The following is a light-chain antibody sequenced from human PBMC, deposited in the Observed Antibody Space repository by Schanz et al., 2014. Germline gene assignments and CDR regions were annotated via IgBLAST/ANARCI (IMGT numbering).Light chain of an antibody. Sequence: EIVMTQSPATLSLSPGERATLSCRSSQSVSTIDLAWYQQKPGLAPRLLIYGASSRATGIPDRFSGSGSGTDFTLTISRLEPEDFAVYYCQQYGSSPWTFGQGTKVEIK. V-gene: IGKV3D-20*01. CDR1: QSVSTID. CDR2: GAS. J-gene: IGKJ1*01. CDR3: QQYGSSPWT.